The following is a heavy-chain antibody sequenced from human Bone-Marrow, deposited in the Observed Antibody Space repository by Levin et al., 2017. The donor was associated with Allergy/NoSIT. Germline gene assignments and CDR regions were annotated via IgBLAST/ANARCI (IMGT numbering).Heavy chain of an antibody. CDR1: GFTFGDYG. Sequence: GGSLRLSCTASGFTFGDYGMTWFRQAPGKGLEWVGFIRSKAYGETTEYAASVKGKFTISRDDSKSIAYLQMNSLKTEDTAVYYCSRGYCGGGHCYSDALDIWGQGTMVTVSS. CDR3: SRGYCGGGHCYSDALDI. CDR2: IRSKAYGETT. V-gene: IGHV3-49*03. D-gene: IGHD2-15*01. J-gene: IGHJ3*02.